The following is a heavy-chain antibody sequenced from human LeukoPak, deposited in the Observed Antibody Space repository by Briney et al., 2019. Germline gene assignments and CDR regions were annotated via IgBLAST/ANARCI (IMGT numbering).Heavy chain of an antibody. J-gene: IGHJ5*02. CDR1: GGSISSYY. CDR3: ARHTRNRGAVVPAATFDP. D-gene: IGHD2-2*01. CDR2: IYYSGST. Sequence: SETLSLTCTVSGGSISSYYWSWIRPPPGKGLEWIGYIYYSGSTNYNPSLKSRVTISVDTSKNQFSLKLSSVTAAGTAVYYCARHTRNRGAVVPAATFDPWGQGTLVTVSS. V-gene: IGHV4-59*08.